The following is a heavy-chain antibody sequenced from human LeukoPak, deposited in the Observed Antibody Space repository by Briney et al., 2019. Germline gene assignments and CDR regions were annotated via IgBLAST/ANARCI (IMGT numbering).Heavy chain of an antibody. Sequence: SETLSLTCTVSGYSISSGYYWGWIRQPPGKGLEWIGSIYSGGRIYYNPSLKSRVSISIDTSNNDLSLKVTSVTAADTAGYYCARAPWAYGNYVHAFDIWGQGTMVTVSS. V-gene: IGHV4-38-2*02. CDR3: ARAPWAYGNYVHAFDI. CDR2: IYSGGRI. J-gene: IGHJ3*02. CDR1: GYSISSGYY. D-gene: IGHD4-11*01.